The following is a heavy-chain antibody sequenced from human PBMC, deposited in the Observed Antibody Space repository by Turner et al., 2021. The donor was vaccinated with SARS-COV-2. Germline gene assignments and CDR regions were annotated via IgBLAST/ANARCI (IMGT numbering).Heavy chain of an antibody. CDR1: GFTFSSHG. CDR3: AKDDGGLATTTYGMDV. J-gene: IGHJ6*02. V-gene: IGHV3-30*18. D-gene: IGHD3-16*01. CDR2: ITYNGSSK. Sequence: QVRLVESGGGVVQPGRSLRLPRLASGFTFSSHGMHWGRQGPGKGLEWVAAITYNGSSKFYADFVKGRFTISRDDSSNTVYVEINSLRPEDTAVFYCAKDDGGLATTTYGMDVWGQGTTVTVSS.